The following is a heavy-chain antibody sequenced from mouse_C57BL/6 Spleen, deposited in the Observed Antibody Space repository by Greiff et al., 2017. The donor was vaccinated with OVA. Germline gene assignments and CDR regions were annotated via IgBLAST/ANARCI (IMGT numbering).Heavy chain of an antibody. D-gene: IGHD1-1*01. J-gene: IGHJ3*01. Sequence: QVQLQQPGAELVKPGASVKLSCKASGYTFTSYWMHWVKQRPGRGLEWIGRIDPNSGGTKYNEKFKSKATLTVDKPSSTAYMQISSLTSEDSAVDFCARGGDGSSHWFAYWGQGTLVTVSA. CDR2: IDPNSGGT. CDR1: GYTFTSYW. V-gene: IGHV1-72*01. CDR3: ARGGDGSSHWFAY.